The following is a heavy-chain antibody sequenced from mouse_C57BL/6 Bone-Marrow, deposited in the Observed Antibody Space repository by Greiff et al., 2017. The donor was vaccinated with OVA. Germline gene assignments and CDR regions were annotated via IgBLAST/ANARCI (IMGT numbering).Heavy chain of an antibody. CDR1: GYTFTDYE. V-gene: IGHV1-15*01. CDR2: IDPETGGT. CDR3: TRPLTTVVPYAMDY. D-gene: IGHD1-1*01. Sequence: VQLQQSGAELVRPGASVTLSCKASGYTFTDYEMHWVKQTPVHGLEWIGAIDPETGGTAYKQKFKGKAILTADKSSSTAYMELRSLTSEDSAVYYCTRPLTTVVPYAMDYWGQGTSVTVSS. J-gene: IGHJ4*01.